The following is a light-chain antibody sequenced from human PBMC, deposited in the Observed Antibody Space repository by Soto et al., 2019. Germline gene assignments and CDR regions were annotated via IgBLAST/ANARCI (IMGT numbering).Light chain of an antibody. CDR3: QHRSNWPPEYT. V-gene: IGKV3-11*01. CDR1: QSVSNS. J-gene: IGKJ2*01. CDR2: DAF. Sequence: EIVLTQSPATLSLSPGERATLSCRASQSVSNSLAWYQQKPGQAPRLLIYDAFTRATGIPARFSVGGSGTDFNLTISILEPEDFALYYCQHRSNWPPEYTFGQGTKLEI.